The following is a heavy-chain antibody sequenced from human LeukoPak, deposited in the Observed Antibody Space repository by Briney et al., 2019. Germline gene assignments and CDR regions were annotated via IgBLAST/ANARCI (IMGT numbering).Heavy chain of an antibody. CDR3: ARDPASSGSRRAFDI. V-gene: IGHV4-59*01. CDR1: GDSISNYY. J-gene: IGHJ3*02. Sequence: SETLSLTCTVSGDSISNYYWSWIRQPPGKGLEWIGYIYYTGSTNYNPSLKSRVTISVDTSKTQFSLSLNSVTAADTAVYYCARDPASSGSRRAFDIWGQGTMVTVSS. CDR2: IYYTGST. D-gene: IGHD1-26*01.